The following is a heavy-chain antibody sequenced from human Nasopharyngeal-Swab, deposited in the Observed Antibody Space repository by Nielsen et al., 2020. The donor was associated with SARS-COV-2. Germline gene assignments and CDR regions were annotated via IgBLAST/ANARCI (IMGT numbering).Heavy chain of an antibody. CDR3: ASEDFWSGYIDN. J-gene: IGHJ4*02. D-gene: IGHD3-3*01. CDR1: GGPISSLY. CDR2: VYSTGTT. Sequence: SETLSLTCTVSGGPISSLYWSWIRPPAGKELEWIGRVYSTGTTNYNPSLKSRVTLSVDTSKNQFSLKLSSVTAADTAMYYCASEDFWSGYIDNWGQGTRVTVSS. V-gene: IGHV4-4*07.